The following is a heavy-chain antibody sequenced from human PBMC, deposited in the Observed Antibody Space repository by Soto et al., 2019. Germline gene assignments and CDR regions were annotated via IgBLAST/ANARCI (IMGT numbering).Heavy chain of an antibody. Sequence: ASVKVSCRASGYTFTGYYMHWVRQSTGQGLEWMGWMNPNSGNTGYAQKFQGRVTMTRNTSISTAYMELSSLRSEDTAVYYCARGYSSWYGSNYYYGMDVWGQGTTVTVSS. V-gene: IGHV1-8*02. J-gene: IGHJ6*02. CDR3: ARGYSSWYGSNYYYGMDV. CDR2: MNPNSGNT. D-gene: IGHD6-13*01. CDR1: GYTFTGYY.